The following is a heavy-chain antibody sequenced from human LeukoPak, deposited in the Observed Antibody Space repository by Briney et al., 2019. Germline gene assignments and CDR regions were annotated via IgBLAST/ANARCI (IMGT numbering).Heavy chain of an antibody. Sequence: PGGSLRLSCAASGFTFSSYAMHWVRQAPGKGLEWVAVISYDGSNKYYADSVKGRFTISRDNSKNTLYLQMNSLRAEDTAVYYCARDGGWLQFTYFDYWGQRTLVTVSS. CDR3: ARDGGWLQFTYFDY. CDR2: ISYDGSNK. CDR1: GFTFSSYA. D-gene: IGHD5-24*01. J-gene: IGHJ4*02. V-gene: IGHV3-30-3*01.